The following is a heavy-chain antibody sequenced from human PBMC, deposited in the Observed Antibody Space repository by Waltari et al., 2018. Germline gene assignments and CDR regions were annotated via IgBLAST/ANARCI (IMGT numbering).Heavy chain of an antibody. Sequence: EVQLVESGGGLVKPGGSLRLSCAVAGFTFSNAWMSWVRQAPGKGLEWVGRIKSKADGGTTDYAAPVKGRFTISRDDSQNTLYLQMDSLKTEDTAVYYCTTNPSCSSTRCYLNWGQGTLVTVSS. J-gene: IGHJ4*02. D-gene: IGHD2-2*01. CDR3: TTNPSCSSTRCYLN. CDR1: GFTFSNAW. CDR2: IKSKADGGTT. V-gene: IGHV3-15*01.